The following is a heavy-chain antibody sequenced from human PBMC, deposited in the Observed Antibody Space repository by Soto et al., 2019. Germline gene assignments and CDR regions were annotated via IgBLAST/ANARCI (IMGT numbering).Heavy chain of an antibody. CDR3: AKGPDGSGYYHNWFDS. Sequence: GGSLRLSCAAAGFTFSDAWMSWVRQAPGKGLEWVSSISRTGDSAYYADSVKGRFAISRDRSKNRLSLQMNSLRVEDTAVYYCAKGPDGSGYYHNWFDSWGQGTLVTVPQ. D-gene: IGHD3-22*01. CDR1: GFTFSDAW. J-gene: IGHJ5*01. CDR2: ISRTGDSA. V-gene: IGHV3-23*01.